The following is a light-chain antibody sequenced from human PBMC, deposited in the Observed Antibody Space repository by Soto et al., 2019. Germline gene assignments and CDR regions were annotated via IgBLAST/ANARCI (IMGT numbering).Light chain of an antibody. V-gene: IGLV2-8*01. CDR2: EVS. Sequence: QSALTQPLSASGSPGQSVTISCTGTSSDVGGYNYVSWYQQHPGKAPKLIIYEVSQRPSGVPDRFSGSKSGYTASLTVSGLQAEDEADYYCSSYAGSNSFVFGTGTKVTVL. CDR3: SSYAGSNSFV. J-gene: IGLJ1*01. CDR1: SSDVGGYNY.